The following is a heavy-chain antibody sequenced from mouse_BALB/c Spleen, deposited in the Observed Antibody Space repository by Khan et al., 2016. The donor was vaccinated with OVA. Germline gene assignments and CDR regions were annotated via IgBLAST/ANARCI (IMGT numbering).Heavy chain of an antibody. CDR3: ARENYYGRGCYAMDY. D-gene: IGHD1-1*01. Sequence: DLVKPGASVKLSCKASGYTFPSYWINWIKQRPGQGLEWIGRIGPGSSNAYYNDMFKGKATLTVDTSSNTAYIQLSSLSSEDSAVYFCARENYYGRGCYAMDYWGQGVSVTVSA. CDR1: GYTFPSYW. CDR2: IGPGSSNA. J-gene: IGHJ4*01. V-gene: IGHV1S41*01.